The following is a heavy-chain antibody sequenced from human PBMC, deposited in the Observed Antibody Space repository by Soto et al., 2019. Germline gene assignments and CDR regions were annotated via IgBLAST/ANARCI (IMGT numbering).Heavy chain of an antibody. D-gene: IGHD3-16*02. V-gene: IGHV3-30*18. CDR3: AKDGGLHLGELSASGAFDI. CDR2: ISYDGSNK. Sequence: QVQLVESGGGVVQPGRSLRLSCAASGFTFSSYGMHWVRQAPGKGLEWVAVISYDGSNKYYADSVKGRFTISRDNSKNTLYLQINSLRAEDTAVYYCAKDGGLHLGELSASGAFDIWGQGTMVTVPS. J-gene: IGHJ3*02. CDR1: GFTFSSYG.